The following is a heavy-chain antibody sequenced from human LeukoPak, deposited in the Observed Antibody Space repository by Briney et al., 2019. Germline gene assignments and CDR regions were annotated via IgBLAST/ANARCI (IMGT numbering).Heavy chain of an antibody. J-gene: IGHJ4*02. CDR1: GGSISSSSYY. D-gene: IGHD3-9*01. Sequence: SSETLSLTCTVSGGSISSSSYYWGWIRQPPGKGLEWIGSIYYSGSTYYNPSLKSRVTISVDTSKNQFSLKLSSVTAADTAVYYCAGELRYFDWPAGNDYWGQGTLVTVSS. V-gene: IGHV4-39*07. CDR2: IYYSGST. CDR3: AGELRYFDWPAGNDY.